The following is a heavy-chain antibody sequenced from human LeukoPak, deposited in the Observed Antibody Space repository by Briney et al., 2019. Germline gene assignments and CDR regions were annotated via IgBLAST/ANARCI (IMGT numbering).Heavy chain of an antibody. D-gene: IGHD5-12*01. CDR3: ARRGRSSGKAPSYPGGLEKYAFDI. CDR2: ISSSGSTI. Sequence: GGSLRLPCAASGFTFSDYYMSWIRQAPGKGLEWVSYISSSGSTIYYADSVKGRFTISRDNAKNSLYLQMNSLRAEDTAVYYCARRGRSSGKAPSYPGGLEKYAFDIWGQGTMVTVSS. CDR1: GFTFSDYY. J-gene: IGHJ3*02. V-gene: IGHV3-11*01.